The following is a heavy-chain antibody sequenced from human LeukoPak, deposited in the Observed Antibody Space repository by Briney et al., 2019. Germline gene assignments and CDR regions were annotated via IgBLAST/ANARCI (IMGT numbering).Heavy chain of an antibody. V-gene: IGHV3-30*04. Sequence: GGSLRLSCAASGFTFSSYAMHWVRRAPGKGLEWVAVISYDGSNKYYADSVKGRFTISRDNSKNTLYLQMNSLRAEDTAVYYCAREYDYYYYMDVWGKGTTVTVSS. J-gene: IGHJ6*03. CDR3: AREYDYYYYMDV. CDR1: GFTFSSYA. CDR2: ISYDGSNK. D-gene: IGHD3-3*01.